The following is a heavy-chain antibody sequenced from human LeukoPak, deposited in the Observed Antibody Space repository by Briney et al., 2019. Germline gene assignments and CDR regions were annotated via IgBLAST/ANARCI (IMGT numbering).Heavy chain of an antibody. D-gene: IGHD2-2*02. CDR3: TTGLQLLYDGLQLDY. CDR1: GFTSSNAW. V-gene: IGHV3-15*01. J-gene: IGHJ4*02. Sequence: PGGSLRLSCAASGFTSSNAWMSWVRQAPGKGLEWVGRIKSKTDGGTTDYAAPVKGRFTISRDDSNNTLYLQMNSLKTEDTAVYYCTTGLQLLYDGLQLDYWGQGTLVTVSS. CDR2: IKSKTDGGTT.